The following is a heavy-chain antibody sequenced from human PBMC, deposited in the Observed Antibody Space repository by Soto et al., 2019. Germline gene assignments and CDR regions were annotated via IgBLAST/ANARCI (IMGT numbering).Heavy chain of an antibody. CDR2: MNPNSGNT. V-gene: IGHV1-8*01. J-gene: IGHJ6*03. D-gene: IGHD1-1*01. Sequence: ASVKVSCKASGYTFTSYDINWVRQATGKGLEWIGWMNPNSGNTGYAQKFQGRVTMTRNTSISTAYMELSSLRSEDTAVYYCARANWNRYYYYYYMDVWGKGTTVTVSS. CDR1: GYTFTSYD. CDR3: ARANWNRYYYYYYMDV.